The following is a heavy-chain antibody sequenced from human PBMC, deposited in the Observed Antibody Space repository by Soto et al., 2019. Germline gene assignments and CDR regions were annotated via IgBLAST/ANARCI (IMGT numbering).Heavy chain of an antibody. V-gene: IGHV3-53*01. CDR2: VYDADGK. CDR1: GLTVSGKKY. J-gene: IGHJ3*01. D-gene: IGHD1-1*01. Sequence: GGSLRLSCAVVGLTVSGKKYVAWVRQAPGKGLEWVSGVYDADGKYYADSVKGRFTTSRDSSKTIVYLEMNDLGPEDTAIYYCATWLQREHAYDVWGQGTTVTVSS. CDR3: ATWLQREHAYDV.